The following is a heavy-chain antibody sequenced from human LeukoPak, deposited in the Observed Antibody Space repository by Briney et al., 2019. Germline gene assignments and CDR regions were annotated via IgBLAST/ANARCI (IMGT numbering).Heavy chain of an antibody. Sequence: PSETLSLTCTVSGGSFSSYYWSWIRQPPGKGLEWIGYIYYSGSTNYNPSLKSRVTILVDTSKNQFSLRLKSVTAADTAIYYCAREGGYSYGYLDYWGQGTLVTVSS. V-gene: IGHV4-59*01. CDR2: IYYSGST. CDR3: AREGGYSYGYLDY. J-gene: IGHJ4*02. CDR1: GGSFSSYY. D-gene: IGHD5-18*01.